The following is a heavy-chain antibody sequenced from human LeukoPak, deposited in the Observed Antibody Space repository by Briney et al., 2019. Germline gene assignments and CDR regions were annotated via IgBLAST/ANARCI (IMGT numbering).Heavy chain of an antibody. Sequence: SVKVSCKASGGTFSSYAISWVRQAPGQGLEWMGRIIPILGIANYAQKFQGRVTITADKSTSTAYMELSSLRSEDTAVYYRARVGDSSGYSYWGQGTLVTVSS. CDR2: IIPILGIA. CDR3: ARVGDSSGYSY. J-gene: IGHJ4*02. D-gene: IGHD3-22*01. V-gene: IGHV1-69*04. CDR1: GGTFSSYA.